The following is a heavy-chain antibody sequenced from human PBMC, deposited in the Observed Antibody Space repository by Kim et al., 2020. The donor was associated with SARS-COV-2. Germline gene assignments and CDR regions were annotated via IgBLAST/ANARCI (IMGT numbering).Heavy chain of an antibody. J-gene: IGHJ3*02. CDR3: ARWGLRNAFDI. CDR1: GGSISSYY. CDR2: IYYSGST. D-gene: IGHD4-17*01. V-gene: IGHV4-59*08. Sequence: SETLSLTCTVSGGSISSYYWSWIRQPPGKGLEWIGYIYYSGSTNYNPSLKSRVTISVDTSKNQFSLKLSSVTAADTAVYYCARWGLRNAFDIWGQGTMVTVSS.